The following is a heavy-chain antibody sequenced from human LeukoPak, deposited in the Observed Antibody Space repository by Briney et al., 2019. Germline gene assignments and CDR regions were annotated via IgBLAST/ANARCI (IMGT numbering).Heavy chain of an antibody. J-gene: IGHJ4*02. CDR2: IIPIFGTA. CDR3: ARWGRGSYYAPFFDY. Sequence: SVKVSCKASGGTFSSYAISWVRQAPGQGLEWMGGIIPIFGTANYAQKFQGRVTITADEPTSTAYMELSSLRSDDTAVYYCARWGRGSYYAPFFDYWGQGTLVTVSS. D-gene: IGHD1-26*01. V-gene: IGHV1-69*13. CDR1: GGTFSSYA.